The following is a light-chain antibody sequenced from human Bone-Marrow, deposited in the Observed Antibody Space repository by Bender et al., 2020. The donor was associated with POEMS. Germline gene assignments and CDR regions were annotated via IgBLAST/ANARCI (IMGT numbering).Light chain of an antibody. J-gene: IGLJ3*02. CDR1: NIGSYNL. Sequence: QSALTQPASVSGSPGQSITISCSGANIGSYNLVSWYQQHPGKAPKLIIFETSRRPSGISNRFSAFKSGNTASLTISGLQAEDEADYYCCSYVGSTFVLFGGGTKLTVL. CDR3: CSYVGSTFVL. V-gene: IGLV2-23*01. CDR2: ETS.